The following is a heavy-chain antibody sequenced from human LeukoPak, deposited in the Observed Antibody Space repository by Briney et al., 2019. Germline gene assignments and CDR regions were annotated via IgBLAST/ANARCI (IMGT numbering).Heavy chain of an antibody. J-gene: IGHJ4*02. CDR2: INQDGSEK. Sequence: GGSLRLSCAAFGFTFSSYWMSWVRQAPGKGLEWVANINQDGSEKYYVDSVKGRFTISRDNAKNSLYLQMNSLRAEDTAVYYCARDLVRGEVVPAAPYYFDYWGQGTLVTVSS. V-gene: IGHV3-7*01. D-gene: IGHD2-2*01. CDR1: GFTFSSYW. CDR3: ARDLVRGEVVPAAPYYFDY.